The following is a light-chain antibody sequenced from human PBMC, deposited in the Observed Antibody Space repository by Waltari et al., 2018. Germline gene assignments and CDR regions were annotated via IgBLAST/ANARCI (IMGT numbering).Light chain of an antibody. CDR3: HQYYTSPNT. J-gene: IGKJ4*01. CDR1: QTILSPTIRNS. V-gene: IGKV4-1*01. CDR2: GAY. Sequence: DIVMAQSPDSLAVSLGERATISCKSSQTILSPTIRNSLAWYQQKPGQPPTLLIYGAYTRQSGVPDRCSGRGSGTDLNLTIDGLQAEDVASYYCHQYYTSPNTFGGGTQVEIK.